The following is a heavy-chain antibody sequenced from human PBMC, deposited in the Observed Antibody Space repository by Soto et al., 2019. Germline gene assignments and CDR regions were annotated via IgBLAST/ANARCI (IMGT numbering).Heavy chain of an antibody. CDR1: GGSISSYY. Sequence: PSETLSLTCTVSGGSISSYYWSWIRQPPGKGLEWIGYIYYSGSTNYNPSLKSRVTISVDTSKNQFSLKLSSVTAADTAVYYCARVTYYYDSSGYYELFILDDWGKGTLVTVSS. CDR3: ARVTYYYDSSGYYELFILDD. V-gene: IGHV4-59*01. CDR2: IYYSGST. J-gene: IGHJ4*02. D-gene: IGHD3-22*01.